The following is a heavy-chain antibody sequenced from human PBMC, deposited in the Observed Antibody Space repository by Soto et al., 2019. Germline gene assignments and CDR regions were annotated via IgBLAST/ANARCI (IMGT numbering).Heavy chain of an antibody. CDR3: ARGDATKIVVTTYYAMDV. J-gene: IGHJ6*02. CDR1: GGSLSNYG. Sequence: QVQLMQSGAEVKKPGSSVKVSCKASGGSLSNYGISWVRQAPGQGLEWMGAIIPVFGTPNYAQKFQDRVTITADESTTTVYMEVRSLTSEDTAVYYCARGDATKIVVTTYYAMDVWGQGTTVTVSS. D-gene: IGHD3-22*01. V-gene: IGHV1-69*12. CDR2: IIPVFGTP.